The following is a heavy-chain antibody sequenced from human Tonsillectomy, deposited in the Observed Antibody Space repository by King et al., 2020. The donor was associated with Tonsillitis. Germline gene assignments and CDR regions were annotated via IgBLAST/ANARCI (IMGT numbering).Heavy chain of an antibody. CDR2: ISGSGGST. CDR1: GFTFSSYA. D-gene: IGHD4-23*01. J-gene: IGHJ4*02. Sequence: VQLVESGGGLVQPGGYLIISWAASGFTFSSYAMSWVRQAPGKGLEWVSAISGSGGSTYYADSVKGRFTISRDNSKNTLYLQMNSLRAEDTAVYYCAKMGGIRIITPGDYWGQGTLVTVSS. CDR3: AKMGGIRIITPGDY. V-gene: IGHV3-23*04.